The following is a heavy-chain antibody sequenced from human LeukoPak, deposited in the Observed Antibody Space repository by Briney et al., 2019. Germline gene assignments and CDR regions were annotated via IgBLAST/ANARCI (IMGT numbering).Heavy chain of an antibody. CDR3: ANGGASVVSAFHI. CDR1: GLTXSXXA. D-gene: IGHD3-16*01. J-gene: IGHJ3*02. V-gene: IGHV3-23*01. Sequence: CXXXGLTXSXXAMXWXXXAXXXGLXXVSAISGSGGSTYYADSVKGRFTISRDNSKNTLYLQMNSLRAEDTAVYYCANGGASVVSAFHIWGQGTMVTVSS. CDR2: ISGSGGST.